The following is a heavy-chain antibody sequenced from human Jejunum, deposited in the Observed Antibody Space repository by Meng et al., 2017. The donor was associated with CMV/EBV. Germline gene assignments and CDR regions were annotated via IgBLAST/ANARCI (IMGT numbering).Heavy chain of an antibody. D-gene: IGHD3-10*01. CDR1: FTFSDYY. J-gene: IGHJ6*02. Sequence: FTFSDYYMSWIRQAPGKGLGWIAYISGSGTTTYYADSVKGRFTISRDNAKNSLYLQMNSLRAEDTALYYCAQTGARGFGAGYGMDVWGQGTTVTVSS. CDR3: AQTGARGFGAGYGMDV. V-gene: IGHV3-11*01. CDR2: ISGSGTTT.